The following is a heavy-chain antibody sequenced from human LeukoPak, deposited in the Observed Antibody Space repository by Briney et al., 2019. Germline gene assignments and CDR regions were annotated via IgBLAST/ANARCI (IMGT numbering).Heavy chain of an antibody. J-gene: IGHJ5*02. Sequence: SETLSLSCTVSVGSPSIYNGSWIPQPPGKGLEWVWYIYKSGSTSYSHSIQSRVTISVDTSKNQFSLKQRSVTAAGTAVYYCARLQLRDWFDPWGQGTLVTVSS. CDR1: VGSPSIYN. D-gene: IGHD1-1*01. CDR3: ARLQLRDWFDP. CDR2: IYKSGST. V-gene: IGHV4-59*01.